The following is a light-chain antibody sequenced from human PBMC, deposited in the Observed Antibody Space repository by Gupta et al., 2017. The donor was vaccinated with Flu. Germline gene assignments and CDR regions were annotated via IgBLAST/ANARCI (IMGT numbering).Light chain of an antibody. J-gene: IGKJ1*01. CDR1: QSVSSY. V-gene: IGKV3-11*01. CDR3: QQRSKA. CDR2: DAS. Sequence: EIVLTQSPATLSLSPGERATLSCRASQSVSSYLAWYQQKPGQAPRLLIYDASNRATGIPARFSGRGSGTDFTLTISSLEPEDFAGYYCQQRSKAFGQGTKVEIK.